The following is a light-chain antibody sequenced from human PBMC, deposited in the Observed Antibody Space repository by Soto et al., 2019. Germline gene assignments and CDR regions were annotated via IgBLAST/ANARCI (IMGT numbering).Light chain of an antibody. CDR1: SSDLGGYIY. CDR2: DVS. CDR3: CSYAGNKTVV. J-gene: IGLJ7*01. Sequence: QSALTQPRSVSGSPGQSVTISCTGTSSDLGGYIYVSWYQQYPAKAPKVMIYDVSRRPSGVPDRFSGSKSGSTASLTISGLQAEDEAVYYCCSYAGNKTVVFGGGTQLTVL. V-gene: IGLV2-11*01.